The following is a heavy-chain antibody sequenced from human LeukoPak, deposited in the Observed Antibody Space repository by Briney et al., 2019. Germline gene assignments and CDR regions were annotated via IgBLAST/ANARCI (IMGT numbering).Heavy chain of an antibody. CDR1: GFTFSGSA. D-gene: IGHD6-19*01. CDR2: IRSKANSYAT. V-gene: IGHV3-73*01. Sequence: GGFLRLSCAASGFTFSGSAMHWVRQASGKGLEWVGRIRSKANSYATAYAASVKGRFTISRDDSKNTAYLQMNSLKTEDTAVYYCTRLARYSSGWYGDDYWGQGTLVTVSS. J-gene: IGHJ4*02. CDR3: TRLARYSSGWYGDDY.